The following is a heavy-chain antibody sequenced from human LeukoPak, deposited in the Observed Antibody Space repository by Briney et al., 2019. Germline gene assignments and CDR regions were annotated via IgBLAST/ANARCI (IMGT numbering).Heavy chain of an antibody. CDR3: ARDSVRGVTLTRFDS. CDR2: ISSGGSTI. D-gene: IGHD3-10*02. V-gene: IGHV3-48*03. J-gene: IGHJ4*02. CDR1: GFTFSSYE. Sequence: PGGSLRLSCAASGFTFSSYEMNWVRQAPGKGLEWASYISSGGSTIYYADSVKGRFTISRDNAKNSLYLQMNSLRAEDTAIYYCARDSVRGVTLTRFDSWGQGTLVTVSS.